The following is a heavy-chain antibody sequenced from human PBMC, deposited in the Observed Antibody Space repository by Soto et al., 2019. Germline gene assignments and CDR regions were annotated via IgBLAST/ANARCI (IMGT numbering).Heavy chain of an antibody. J-gene: IGHJ3*02. CDR1: GYSSTSYW. CDR3: ASDHGIYYDAFDI. V-gene: IGHV5-51*01. CDR2: IYPGDSDT. Sequence: GESLKISCKGSGYSSTSYWIGWVRQMPGKGLEWMGIIYPGDSDTRYSPSFQGQVTISADKSISTAYLQWSSLKASDTAMYYCASDHGIYYDAFDIWGQGTMATVSS. D-gene: IGHD1-26*01.